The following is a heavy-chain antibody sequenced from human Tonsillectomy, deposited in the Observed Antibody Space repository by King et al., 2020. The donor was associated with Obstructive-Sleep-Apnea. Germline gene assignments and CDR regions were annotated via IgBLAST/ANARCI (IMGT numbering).Heavy chain of an antibody. V-gene: IGHV4-59*12. CDR3: ARDDSARSHKF. CDR1: GGSISSYY. D-gene: IGHD2-21*02. Sequence: VQLQESGPGLVKPSETLSLTCTVSGGSISSYYWSWIRQPPGKGLEWIGYIRNSGATYNPSLKSRVTISVDTSRNQFSLKLNSVTAADTAVFYCARDDSARSHKFWGQGILVTVS. CDR2: IRNSGA. J-gene: IGHJ4*02.